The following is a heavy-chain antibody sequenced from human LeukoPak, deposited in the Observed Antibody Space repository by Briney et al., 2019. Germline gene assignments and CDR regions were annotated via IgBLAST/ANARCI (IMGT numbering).Heavy chain of an antibody. Sequence: SETLSLTCAVYGGSFSGYYWSWIRQPPGKGLEWIGEINHSGTTNYNPSLKSRATISVDTSKNQFSLKLNSVTAADTAVYYCARDGLNTMVRGKIRYCYMDVWGKGTTVTISS. V-gene: IGHV4-34*01. J-gene: IGHJ6*03. CDR1: GGSFSGYY. CDR3: ARDGLNTMVRGKIRYCYMDV. D-gene: IGHD3-10*01. CDR2: INHSGTT.